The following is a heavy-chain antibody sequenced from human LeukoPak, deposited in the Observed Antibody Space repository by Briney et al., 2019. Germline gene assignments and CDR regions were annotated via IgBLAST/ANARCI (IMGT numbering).Heavy chain of an antibody. D-gene: IGHD1-26*01. V-gene: IGHV3-33*06. CDR1: GFTFSSYG. CDR2: IWNDGSDK. Sequence: GRSLRLSCAASGFTFSSYGMHWARQAPGKGLEWVAVIWNDGSDKYYADSVKGRFTISRDNSKNTLYLQMNSPRAEDTAVYYCAKPTRGSGSFLIDFWGQGTLVTVSS. J-gene: IGHJ4*02. CDR3: AKPTRGSGSFLIDF.